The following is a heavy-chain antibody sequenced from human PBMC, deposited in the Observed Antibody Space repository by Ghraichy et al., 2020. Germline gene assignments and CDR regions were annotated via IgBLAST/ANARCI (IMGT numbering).Heavy chain of an antibody. D-gene: IGHD4-11*01. CDR1: GFTFSNAW. V-gene: IGHV3-15*01. J-gene: IGHJ6*02. Sequence: GGSLRLSCAASGFTFSNAWMSWVRQAPGKGLEWVGRIKSKTDGGTTDYAAPVKGRFTISRDDSKNTLYLQMNSLKTEDKAVYYCTTDLSNYVYYYGMDVWGQGTTVTVSS. CDR3: TTDLSNYVYYYGMDV. CDR2: IKSKTDGGTT.